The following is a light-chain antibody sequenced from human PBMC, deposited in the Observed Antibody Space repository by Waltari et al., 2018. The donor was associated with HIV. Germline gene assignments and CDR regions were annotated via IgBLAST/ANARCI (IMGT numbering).Light chain of an antibody. V-gene: IGKV1-5*03. Sequence: DIQMTQSPSTLSASVGDRVTITCRASQSISSWLAWYQQKPGKAPKVLIYKASNLETGVPSRFSGSRSGTEFTLTISSLQPDDFATYYCQQYNSYSWTFGEGTKVEIK. CDR1: QSISSW. CDR2: KAS. CDR3: QQYNSYSWT. J-gene: IGKJ1*01.